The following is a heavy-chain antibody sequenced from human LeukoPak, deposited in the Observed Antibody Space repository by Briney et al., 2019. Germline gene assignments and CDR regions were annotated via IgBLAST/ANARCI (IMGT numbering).Heavy chain of an antibody. CDR1: GFTFRNYA. D-gene: IGHD3-16*01. CDR3: AKSQGGVNAPLDY. V-gene: IGHV3-23*01. Sequence: GGSLRLSCAVSGFTFRNYAMTWVRQAPGKGLEWVSVISGSGDRTFNPDSVEGRFTISRDNSKNTVYLQMNSLRADDTAVYYCAKSQGGVNAPLDYWGQGTLVTVSS. J-gene: IGHJ4*02. CDR2: ISGSGDRT.